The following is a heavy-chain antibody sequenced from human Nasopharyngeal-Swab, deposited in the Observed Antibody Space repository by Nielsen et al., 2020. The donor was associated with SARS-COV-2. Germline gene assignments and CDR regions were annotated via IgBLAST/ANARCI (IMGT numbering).Heavy chain of an antibody. J-gene: IGHJ5*02. D-gene: IGHD3-3*01. V-gene: IGHV4-59*01. Sequence: ISQPPGKGLEWIGYIYYSGGANYNLSLKSRVTISVDTSKNQFSLKLNSVTAADTAVYYCAKYAHYDFLSGYHLGWFDPWGQGTLVTVSS. CDR3: AKYAHYDFLSGYHLGWFDP. CDR2: IYYSGGA.